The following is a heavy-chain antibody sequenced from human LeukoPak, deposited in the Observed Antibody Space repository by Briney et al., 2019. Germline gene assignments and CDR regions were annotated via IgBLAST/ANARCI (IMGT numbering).Heavy chain of an antibody. D-gene: IGHD2-2*01. Sequence: SETLSLTCAVYGGSFSGYYWSWIRQPPGKGLEWLGEINHSGSTNYNPSLKSRVTISVDTSKNQFSLKLSSVTAADTAVYYCARGGRVVPAAISWFDPWGQGTLVTVSS. CDR3: ARGGRVVPAAISWFDP. V-gene: IGHV4-34*01. CDR1: GGSFSGYY. CDR2: INHSGST. J-gene: IGHJ5*02.